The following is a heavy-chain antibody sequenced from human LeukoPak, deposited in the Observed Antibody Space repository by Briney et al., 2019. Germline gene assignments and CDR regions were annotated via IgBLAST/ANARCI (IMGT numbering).Heavy chain of an antibody. CDR1: GYTFTSYY. V-gene: IGHV1-46*01. J-gene: IGHJ3*02. Sequence: GASVKVSCKASGYTFTSYYMHWVRQAPGQGLEWMGIINPSGGSTSYAQKFQGRVTMTRDMSTSTVYMELSSLRSEDTAVYYCARAYHDGYSYGPREADAFDIWGQGTMVTVSS. CDR3: ARAYHDGYSYGPREADAFDI. D-gene: IGHD5-18*01. CDR2: INPSGGST.